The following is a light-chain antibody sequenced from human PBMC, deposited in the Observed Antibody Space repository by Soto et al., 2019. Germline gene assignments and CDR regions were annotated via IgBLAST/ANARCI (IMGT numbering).Light chain of an antibody. CDR2: WAS. CDR1: RSVLYPSDKRNY. Sequence: DIVMTQSPDSLAVSLGVRATITCKSSRSVLYPSDKRNYLAWYQQKPGQPPKLLLYWASTRESGVPARFTGSGSGTDFTLTINSLQAEDVAIYFCQQYYETPHTFGQGTKLEF. J-gene: IGKJ2*01. V-gene: IGKV4-1*01. CDR3: QQYYETPHT.